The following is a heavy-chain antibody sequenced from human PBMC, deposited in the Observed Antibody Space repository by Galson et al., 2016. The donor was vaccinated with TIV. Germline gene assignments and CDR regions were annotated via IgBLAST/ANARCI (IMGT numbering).Heavy chain of an antibody. D-gene: IGHD2/OR15-2a*01. J-gene: IGHJ4*01. CDR2: MNPDSGTT. V-gene: IGHV1-46*01. CDR1: GSIFTNFY. Sequence: QSGAEVKKPGASVKVSCKASGSIFTNFYLHWVRQAPGQGLEWMGIMNPDSGTTTYAQKFQGPITMTRYTSTSTSYMEVRSLRAEDTAGYFCARDYRIMSITTLDLCGQGTLYTVSS. CDR3: ARDYRIMSITTLDL.